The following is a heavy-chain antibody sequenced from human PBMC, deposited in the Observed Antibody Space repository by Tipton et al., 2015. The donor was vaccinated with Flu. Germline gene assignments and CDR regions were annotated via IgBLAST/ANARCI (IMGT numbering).Heavy chain of an antibody. V-gene: IGHV4-4*07. Sequence: GSLRLSCTVSGGSISSYYWSWIRQPAGKGLEWIGRIYTSGSTNYNPSLKSRVTMSVDTSKNQFSLKLSSVTAADTAVYYCARFSREDAFDIWGQGTMVTVSS. J-gene: IGHJ3*02. D-gene: IGHD5-24*01. CDR1: GGSISSYY. CDR2: IYTSGST. CDR3: ARFSREDAFDI.